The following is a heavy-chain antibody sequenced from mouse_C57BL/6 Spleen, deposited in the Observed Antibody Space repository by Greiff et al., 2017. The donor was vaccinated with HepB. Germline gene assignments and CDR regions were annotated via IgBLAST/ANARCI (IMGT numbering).Heavy chain of an antibody. CDR3: ARSGTDY. CDR1: GFTFSDYG. Sequence: EVKLMESGGGLVKPGGSLKLSCAASGFTFSDYGMHWVRQAPEKGLEWVAYISSGSSTIYYADTVKGRFTISRDNAKNTLFLQMTSLRAEDTAMYYCARSGTDYWGQGTTLTVSS. V-gene: IGHV5-17*01. J-gene: IGHJ2*01. CDR2: ISSGSSTI. D-gene: IGHD4-1*01.